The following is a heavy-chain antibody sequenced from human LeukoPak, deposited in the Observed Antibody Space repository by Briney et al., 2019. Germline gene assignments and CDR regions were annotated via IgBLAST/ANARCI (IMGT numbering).Heavy chain of an antibody. CDR1: GFTFSSYS. V-gene: IGHV3-21*01. Sequence: PGGSLRLSCAASGFTFSSYSMNWVRQAPGKGLEWVSSISSSSSYIYYADSVKGRFTISRDNAKNSLYLQMNSLRAEDTAVYYCARGESIAAPPATDDYWGQGTLATVSS. D-gene: IGHD6-6*01. CDR3: ARGESIAAPPATDDY. CDR2: ISSSSSYI. J-gene: IGHJ4*02.